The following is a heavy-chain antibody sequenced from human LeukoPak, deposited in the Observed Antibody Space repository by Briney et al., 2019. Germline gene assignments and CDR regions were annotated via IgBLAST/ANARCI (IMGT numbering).Heavy chain of an antibody. Sequence: GGSLRLSCVASGFTFDDYGMHWVRQAPGKGLEWVSGISWNGDSVGYAGSVKGRFTISRDNAKNSLYLQMNSLRPEDMAFYYCAKESEAAAGFDSWGRGTLVTVSS. J-gene: IGHJ4*02. D-gene: IGHD6-13*01. CDR1: GFTFDDYG. CDR3: AKESEAAAGFDS. V-gene: IGHV3-9*03. CDR2: ISWNGDSV.